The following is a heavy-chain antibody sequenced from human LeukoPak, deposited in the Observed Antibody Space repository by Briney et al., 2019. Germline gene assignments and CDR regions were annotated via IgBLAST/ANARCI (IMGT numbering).Heavy chain of an antibody. D-gene: IGHD4-17*01. CDR1: GFTFSNYW. J-gene: IGHJ4*02. CDR3: ASDYGAKN. CDR2: IKSDGSYT. Sequence: QSGGSLGLSCAASGFTFSNYWMHWVRQAPGKGLVWVSRIKSDGSYTSYADSVKGRFTISRDNAKNTLYLQMNSLRAEDTAVYYCASDYGAKNWGQGTLVTVSS. V-gene: IGHV3-74*01.